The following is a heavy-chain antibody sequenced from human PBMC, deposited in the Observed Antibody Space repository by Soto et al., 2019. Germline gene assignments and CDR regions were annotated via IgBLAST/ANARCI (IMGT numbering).Heavy chain of an antibody. V-gene: IGHV3-33*01. CDR3: ARDRTYCSGGSCSFDY. Sequence: QVQLVESGGGVVQPGRSLRLSCAASGFTFSSYGMHWVRQAPGKGLEWVAVIWYDGSNKYYADSVKGRFTISRDNSKNTLYLQMNSLRAEDTAVYYCARDRTYCSGGSCSFDYWGQGTLVTVSS. CDR2: IWYDGSNK. D-gene: IGHD2-15*01. J-gene: IGHJ4*02. CDR1: GFTFSSYG.